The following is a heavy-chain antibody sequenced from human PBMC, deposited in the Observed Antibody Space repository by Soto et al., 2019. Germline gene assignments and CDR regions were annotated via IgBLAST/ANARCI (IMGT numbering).Heavy chain of an antibody. CDR3: ARGGWRQIDY. J-gene: IGHJ4*02. V-gene: IGHV4-59*08. D-gene: IGHD3-3*01. CDR2: IYYSGST. Sequence: SETLSLTCAVSGGSISSSNWWSWIRQPPGKGLEWIGYIYYSGSTNYNPSLKSRVTISVDTSKNQFSLKLSSVTAADTAVYYCARGGWRQIDYWGQGTLVTVSS. CDR1: GGSISSSNW.